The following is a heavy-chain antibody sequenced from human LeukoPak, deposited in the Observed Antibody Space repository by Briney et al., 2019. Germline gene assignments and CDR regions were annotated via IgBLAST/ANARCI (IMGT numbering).Heavy chain of an antibody. CDR3: ARASTIDY. CDR2: IKQDGSEK. V-gene: IGHV3-7*01. Sequence: GGSLRLSCAASGYTFTSYWMTWVRQAPGKGLEWVANIKQDGSEKYYVDSVQGRFTISRDNAKNSLYLQMNSLRAEDTALYCCARASTIDYWGQRTLVTVSS. D-gene: IGHD2-2*01. CDR1: GYTFTSYW. J-gene: IGHJ4*02.